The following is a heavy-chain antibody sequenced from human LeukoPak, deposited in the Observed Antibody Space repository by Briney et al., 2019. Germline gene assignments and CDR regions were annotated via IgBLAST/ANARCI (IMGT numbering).Heavy chain of an antibody. CDR3: ARDATGTPASY. J-gene: IGHJ4*02. D-gene: IGHD1-1*01. Sequence: ASVKVSCKASGGTFSNYAISWVRQAPGQGLEWMGGIIPIFGTANYAQKFQGRVTITTDESTSTAYMELSSLRSEDTAVYYCARDATGTPASYWGQGTLVTVSS. CDR2: IIPIFGTA. V-gene: IGHV1-69*05. CDR1: GGTFSNYA.